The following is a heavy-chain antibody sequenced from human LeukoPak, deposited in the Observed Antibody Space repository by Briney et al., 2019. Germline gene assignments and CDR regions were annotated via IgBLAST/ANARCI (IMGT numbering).Heavy chain of an antibody. CDR1: GFTFSSYS. J-gene: IGHJ4*02. CDR3: ARGFYDFWSGYDY. Sequence: GGSLRLSCAASGFTFSSYSMNWVRQAPGKGLEWVSSISSSSSYIYYADSVKGRLTISRDNAKNSLYLQMNSLRAEDTAVYYCARGFYDFWSGYDYWGQGTLVTVSS. CDR2: ISSSSSYI. D-gene: IGHD3-3*01. V-gene: IGHV3-21*01.